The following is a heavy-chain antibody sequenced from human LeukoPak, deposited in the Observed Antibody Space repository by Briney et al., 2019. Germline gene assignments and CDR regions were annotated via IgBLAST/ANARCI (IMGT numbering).Heavy chain of an antibody. CDR3: AREGRIVGATGGFDP. D-gene: IGHD1-26*01. CDR2: IYHSGST. J-gene: IGHJ5*02. CDR1: GGSISSGGYS. V-gene: IGHV4-30-2*01. Sequence: SETLSLTCAVSGGSISSGGYSWSWIRQPPGKGLEWIGYIYHSGSTYYNPSLKSRVTISVDRSKNQFSLKLSSVTAADTAVYYCAREGRIVGATGGFDPWGQGTLVTVSS.